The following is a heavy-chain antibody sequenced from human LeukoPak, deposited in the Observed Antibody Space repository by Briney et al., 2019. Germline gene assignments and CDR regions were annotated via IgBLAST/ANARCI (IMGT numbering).Heavy chain of an antibody. V-gene: IGHV3-23*01. J-gene: IGHJ4*02. CDR3: AKDNLGYCSSTSCHPLDY. Sequence: GGSLRLSCAASGFTFSSYAMSWVRQAPGKGLEWVSAISGSGGSTYYADSVKGRFTISRDNSKNTLYLQMNSLRAEDTAVYYCAKDNLGYCSSTSCHPLDYWGQGTLVTVSS. CDR2: ISGSGGST. CDR1: GFTFSSYA. D-gene: IGHD2-2*01.